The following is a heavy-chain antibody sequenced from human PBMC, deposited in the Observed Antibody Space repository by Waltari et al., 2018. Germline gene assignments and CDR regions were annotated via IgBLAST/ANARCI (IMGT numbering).Heavy chain of an antibody. CDR2: IYYSGST. D-gene: IGHD3-3*01. J-gene: IGHJ4*02. Sequence: QLQLQESGPGLVKPSETLSLTCTVSGGSISSSRYYWGWLRQPPGKGLEWIGSIYYSGSTYYNPSLKSRVTISVDTSKNQFSLKLSSVTAADTAVYYCASPRGPYDFWSGYPGFDYWGQGTLVTVSS. CDR3: ASPRGPYDFWSGYPGFDY. CDR1: GGSISSSRYY. V-gene: IGHV4-39*01.